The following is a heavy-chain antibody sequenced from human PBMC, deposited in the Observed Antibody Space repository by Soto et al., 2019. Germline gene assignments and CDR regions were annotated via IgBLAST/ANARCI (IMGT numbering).Heavy chain of an antibody. CDR3: AKVSVVGATADYNWFDS. D-gene: IGHD1-26*01. J-gene: IGHJ5*01. CDR1: GFSLSDYG. Sequence: GSLRLSCVASGFSLSDYGMHWVRQAPGKGLEWLAFISYDGRDKNYAESVQGRFDISRDNSKNTLFLEIYRLNTEDTALYYCAKVSVVGATADYNWFDSWGQGTLVTVSS. V-gene: IGHV3-30*18. CDR2: ISYDGRDK.